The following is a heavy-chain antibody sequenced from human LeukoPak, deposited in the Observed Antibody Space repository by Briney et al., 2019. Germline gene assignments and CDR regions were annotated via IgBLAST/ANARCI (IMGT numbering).Heavy chain of an antibody. V-gene: IGHV1-8*01. J-gene: IGHJ5*02. Sequence: ASVKVSCKASGYTFTSYDLNWVRQATGQGVEWMGWMNPNSGNTGYAQKFQGRVTMTRNTSISTAYMELSSLRSEDTAVYYCARGLVSEYYDFWSGYNSEAGKWFDPWGQGTLVTVSS. CDR1: GYTFTSYD. CDR2: MNPNSGNT. CDR3: ARGLVSEYYDFWSGYNSEAGKWFDP. D-gene: IGHD3-3*01.